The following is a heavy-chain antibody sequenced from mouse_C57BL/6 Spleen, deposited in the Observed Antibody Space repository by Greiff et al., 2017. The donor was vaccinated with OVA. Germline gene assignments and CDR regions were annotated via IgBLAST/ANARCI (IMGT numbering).Heavy chain of an antibody. Sequence: QVQLKESGAELVKPGASVKMSCKASGYTFTSYWITWVKQRPGQGLEWIGDIYPGSGSTNYNEKFKSKATLTVDTSSSTAYMQLSSLTSEDSAVYYCARWSTTVRDYWGQGTTLTVSS. CDR2: IYPGSGST. CDR3: ARWSTTVRDY. CDR1: GYTFTSYW. D-gene: IGHD1-1*01. J-gene: IGHJ2*01. V-gene: IGHV1-55*01.